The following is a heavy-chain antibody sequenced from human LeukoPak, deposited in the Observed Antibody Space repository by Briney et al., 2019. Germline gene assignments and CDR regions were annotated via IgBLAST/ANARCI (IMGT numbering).Heavy chain of an antibody. J-gene: IGHJ6*03. Sequence: PSETLSLTCTVSGGSITTYYWSWIRQPPGKGLEWIGDIYYSGSTNYNPSLKSRVTISVDTSKNQFSLKLSSVTAADTAVYYCARRFGAADNYYYYYYMDVWGKGTTVTVSS. V-gene: IGHV4-59*08. CDR1: GGSITTYY. CDR2: IYYSGST. D-gene: IGHD6-13*01. CDR3: ARRFGAADNYYYYYYMDV.